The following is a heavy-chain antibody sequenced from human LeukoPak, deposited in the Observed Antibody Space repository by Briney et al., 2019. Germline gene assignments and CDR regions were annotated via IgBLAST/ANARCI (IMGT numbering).Heavy chain of an antibody. Sequence: GESLKISCKGSGYSFTSYWIGWVRQMPGKGLEWMGIIYPGDSDTRYSPSFQGQVTISADKSISTAYLQWSSLKASDTAMYYCARPARKAFMVRGVNPPGAFDIWGQGTMVTASS. CDR1: GYSFTSYW. CDR3: ARPARKAFMVRGVNPPGAFDI. V-gene: IGHV5-51*01. D-gene: IGHD3-10*01. CDR2: IYPGDSDT. J-gene: IGHJ3*02.